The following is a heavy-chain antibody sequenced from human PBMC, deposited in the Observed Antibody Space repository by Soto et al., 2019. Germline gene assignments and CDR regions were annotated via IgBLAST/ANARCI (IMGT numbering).Heavy chain of an antibody. Sequence: QVQLVQSGAEVKKPGASVKVSCKASGYTFTGYYMHWVRQAPGQGLEWMGWINPNSGGTNYAQKFQGRVTMTRDTAVSTAYMELSRLRSDDTAVYYCARDQYYDFWSGYPLGSFDYWGHGTPVTVSS. D-gene: IGHD3-3*01. V-gene: IGHV1-2*02. J-gene: IGHJ4*01. CDR3: ARDQYYDFWSGYPLGSFDY. CDR1: GYTFTGYY. CDR2: INPNSGGT.